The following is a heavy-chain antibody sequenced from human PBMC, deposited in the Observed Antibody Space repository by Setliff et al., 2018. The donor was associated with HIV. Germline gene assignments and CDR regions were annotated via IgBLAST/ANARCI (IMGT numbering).Heavy chain of an antibody. V-gene: IGHV3-48*03. CDR3: PRLARGLPAFDN. J-gene: IGHJ3*02. Sequence: PGGSLRLSCAASGFTFSSYEMNWVRQAPGKGLEWVSYISSSGSTIYYADSVKGRFTISRDNAKNSLYLQMNSLRAEDTSVYYCPRLARGLPAFDNWGQGTMVTVSS. D-gene: IGHD3-3*02. CDR1: GFTFSSYE. CDR2: ISSSGSTI.